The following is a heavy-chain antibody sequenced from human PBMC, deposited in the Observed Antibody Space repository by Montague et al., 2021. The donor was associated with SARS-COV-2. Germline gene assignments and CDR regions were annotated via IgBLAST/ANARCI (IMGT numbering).Heavy chain of an antibody. J-gene: IGHJ5*02. CDR3: ARGFTTGFYPYWFDL. D-gene: IGHD1-1*01. CDR2: IFKSGTA. Sequence: TLSLTCTVSGDSINTGNFYWSWIRQPAGKQLEWIGRIFKSGTANYNPPLKGRVTITMDTSKNELSLKLRYVTAADTAMYFCARGFTTGFYPYWFDLWGQGALVTVSS. V-gene: IGHV4-61*02. CDR1: GDSINTGNFY.